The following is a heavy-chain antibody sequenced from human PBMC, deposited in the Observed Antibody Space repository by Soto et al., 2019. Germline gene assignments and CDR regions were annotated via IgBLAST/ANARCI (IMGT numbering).Heavy chain of an antibody. CDR1: GGSINSYY. V-gene: IGHV4-4*07. CDR2: ISSGGSA. J-gene: IGHJ5*01. CDR3: ARDAYPNWFDF. D-gene: IGHD2-8*01. Sequence: PSETLSLTCNVSGGSINSYYWSWIRQPAGKGLEWIGRISSGGSAIYNPSLKSRVTISVATSKNQFSLRLTSVTAADTAVYFCARDAYPNWFDFWGQGTLVTVSS.